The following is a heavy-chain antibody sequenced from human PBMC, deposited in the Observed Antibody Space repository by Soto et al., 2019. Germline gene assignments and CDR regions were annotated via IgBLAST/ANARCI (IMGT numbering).Heavy chain of an antibody. D-gene: IGHD6-13*01. CDR1: GFSFSSYA. CDR2: ISGSGGST. CDR3: AKDQGSSWYEIDY. J-gene: IGHJ4*02. V-gene: IGHV3-23*01. Sequence: GGSLRLSCAASGFSFSSYAMSWVRQAPGKGLEWVSAISGSGGSTYYADSVKGRFTISRDNSKNTLYLQMNSLRAEDTAVYYCAKDQGSSWYEIDYWGQGTLVTVSS.